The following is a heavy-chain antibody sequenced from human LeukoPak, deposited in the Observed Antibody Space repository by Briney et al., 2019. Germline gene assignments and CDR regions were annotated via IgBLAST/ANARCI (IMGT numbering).Heavy chain of an antibody. J-gene: IGHJ5*02. CDR2: ISSDGSST. CDR3: TRSTSCSGGSCYSSPWFDP. D-gene: IGHD2-15*01. CDR1: GFTFSSYW. V-gene: IGHV3-74*01. Sequence: PGGSLRLSCAASGFTFSSYWMHWVRQAPGKGLVWVSRISSDGSSTTYADSVKGRFTISRDNAKNTLYLQMNSLRAEDTAVYYCTRSTSCSGGSCYSSPWFDPWGQGTLVTVPS.